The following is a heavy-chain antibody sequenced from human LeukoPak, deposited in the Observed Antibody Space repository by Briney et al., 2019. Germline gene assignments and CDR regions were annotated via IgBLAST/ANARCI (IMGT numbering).Heavy chain of an antibody. CDR1: RFTFSSYG. D-gene: IGHD3-10*01. CDR2: IRYDGSNK. Sequence: GGSLRLSCAASRFTFSSYGMHWVRQAPGKGLEWVAFIRYDGSNKYYADSVKGRFTISRDNSKNTLYLQMSSLRAEDTAVYYCAKDGRQRKTYFYGSGSANAFDIWGQGTMVTVSP. V-gene: IGHV3-30*02. CDR3: AKDGRQRKTYFYGSGSANAFDI. J-gene: IGHJ3*02.